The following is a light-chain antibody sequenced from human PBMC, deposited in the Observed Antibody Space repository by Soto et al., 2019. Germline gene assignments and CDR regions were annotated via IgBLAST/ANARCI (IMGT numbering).Light chain of an antibody. CDR2: EVN. CDR1: SSDIGAYDY. J-gene: IGLJ1*01. Sequence: QSALTQPACLSGSPGQSITISCTGTSSDIGAYDYVSWCQQHPGKAPKLMISEVNNRPSGVSNRFSGSKSGNTAYLTISGIQVDDEAEYFCLSTKTASTQVFSTVTKVIV. CDR3: LSTKTASTQV. V-gene: IGLV2-14*01.